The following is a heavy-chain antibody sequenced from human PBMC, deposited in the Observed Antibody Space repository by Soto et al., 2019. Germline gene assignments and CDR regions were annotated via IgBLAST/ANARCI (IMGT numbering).Heavy chain of an antibody. V-gene: IGHV4-34*01. CDR1: GGSFSGYY. CDR3: ARGTRSSSAKGAFDI. Sequence: QVQLQQWGAGLLKPSETLSLTCAVYGGSFSGYYWSWIRQPPGKGLEWIGEINHSGSTNYNPSLKSRVTISVDTSKNQFSLKLSSVTAADTAVYYCARGTRSSSAKGAFDIWGQGTMVTVSS. J-gene: IGHJ3*02. D-gene: IGHD6-13*01. CDR2: INHSGST.